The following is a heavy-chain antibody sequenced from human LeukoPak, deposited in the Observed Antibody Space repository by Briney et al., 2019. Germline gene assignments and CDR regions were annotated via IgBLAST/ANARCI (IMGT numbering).Heavy chain of an antibody. D-gene: IGHD3-10*01. J-gene: IGHJ4*02. CDR2: IYYSGST. CDR1: GGSISSYY. CDR3: ARDTITRGLDY. Sequence: SETLSLTCTVSGGSISSYYWSWIRQPPGKGLEWIGYIYYSGSTNYNPSLKSRVTISVDTSKNQFSLKLSSVTAADTAVYFCARDTITRGLDYWGQGTLVTVSS. V-gene: IGHV4-59*01.